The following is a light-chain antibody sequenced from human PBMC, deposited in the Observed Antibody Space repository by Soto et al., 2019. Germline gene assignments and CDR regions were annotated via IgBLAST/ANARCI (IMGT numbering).Light chain of an antibody. V-gene: IGLV2-14*01. Sequence: QSVLTQPASVYGSPGQSITISCTGPSSDVGAYNYVSWYQQHPGKDPKLMIYDVNIRPSGVSNRFSGSKSGNTASLTISGLQAEDEADYYCTSWTTSTTMKFGGGTKLTV. CDR1: SSDVGAYNY. CDR2: DVN. J-gene: IGLJ2*01. CDR3: TSWTTSTTMK.